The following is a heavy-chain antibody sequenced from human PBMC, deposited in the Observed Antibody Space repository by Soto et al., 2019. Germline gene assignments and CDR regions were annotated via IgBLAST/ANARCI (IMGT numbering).Heavy chain of an antibody. CDR1: GGSISSYY. CDR3: ARTDTTVTPAYYYYMDV. V-gene: IGHV4-59*01. J-gene: IGHJ6*03. Sequence: SETLSLTCTVSGGSISSYYWSWIRQPPGKGLEWIGYIYYSGSTNYNPSLKSRVTISVDTSKNQFSLKLSSVTAADTAVYYCARTDTTVTPAYYYYMDVWGKGTTVTVSS. CDR2: IYYSGST. D-gene: IGHD4-17*01.